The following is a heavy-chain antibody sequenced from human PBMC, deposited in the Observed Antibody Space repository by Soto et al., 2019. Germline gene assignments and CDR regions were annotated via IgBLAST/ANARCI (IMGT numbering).Heavy chain of an antibody. CDR3: ARVGYCSSTSCLSYAFDI. Sequence: GGSLRLSCAASGFTFSSYWMSWVRQAPGKGLEWVANIKQDGSEKYYVDSVKGRFTISRDNAKNSLYLQMNSLRAEDTAVYYCARVGYCSSTSCLSYAFDIWGQGTMVTVSS. CDR1: GFTFSSYW. V-gene: IGHV3-7*01. CDR2: IKQDGSEK. J-gene: IGHJ3*02. D-gene: IGHD2-2*01.